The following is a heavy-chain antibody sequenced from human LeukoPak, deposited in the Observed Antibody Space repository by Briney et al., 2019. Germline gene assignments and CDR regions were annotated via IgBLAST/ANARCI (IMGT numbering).Heavy chain of an antibody. J-gene: IGHJ3*02. CDR2: INPNSGGT. CDR3: ARVGLNDAFDI. Sequence: ASVKVSCKASGYTFTSYDINWVRQAPGQGLEWMGWINPNSGGTNYAQKFQGRVTMTRDTSISTAYMELSRLRSDDTAVYYCARVGLNDAFDIWGQGTMVTVSS. D-gene: IGHD3-16*01. CDR1: GYTFTSYD. V-gene: IGHV1-2*02.